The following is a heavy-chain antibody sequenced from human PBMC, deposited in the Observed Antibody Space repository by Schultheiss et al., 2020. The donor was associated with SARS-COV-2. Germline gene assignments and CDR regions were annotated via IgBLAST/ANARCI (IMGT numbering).Heavy chain of an antibody. Sequence: GGSLRLSCTASGFTFGDYAMSWVRQAPGKGLEWVAVIWYDGSNKYYADSVKGRFTISRDNSKNTLYLQMNSLRAEDTAVYYCAGMTTAHEYYYYYYGMDVWGQGTTVTVSS. CDR3: AGMTTAHEYYYYYYGMDV. D-gene: IGHD4-11*01. CDR1: GFTFGDYA. CDR2: IWYDGSNK. V-gene: IGHV3-33*01. J-gene: IGHJ6*02.